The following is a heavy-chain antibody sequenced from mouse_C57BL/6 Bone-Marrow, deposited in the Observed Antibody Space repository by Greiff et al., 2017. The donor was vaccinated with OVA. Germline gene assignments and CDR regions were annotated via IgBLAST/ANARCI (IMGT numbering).Heavy chain of an antibody. CDR3: ARAGNGSGY. D-gene: IGHD1-1*01. V-gene: IGHV1-61*01. CDR2: IYPSDSET. Sequence: QVHVKQSGAELVRPGSSVKLSCKASGYTFTSYWMDWVKQRPGQGLEWIGNIYPSDSETHYNQKFKDKATLTVDKSSSTAYMQLSSLTSEDSAVYYCARAGNGSGYWGQGTTLTVSS. J-gene: IGHJ2*01. CDR1: GYTFTSYW.